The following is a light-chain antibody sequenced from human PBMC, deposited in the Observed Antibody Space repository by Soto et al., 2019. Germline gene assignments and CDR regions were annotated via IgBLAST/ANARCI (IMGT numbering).Light chain of an antibody. CDR1: SSDIGFYNY. Sequence: QSALTQPASVSGSPGQSITISCTGTSSDIGFYNYVSWYQQYAGQAPKLLIYGVTNRPSGISYRFSGSKSGSTASLTIYGLRDEDEADYYCSSYSTSVFYVFGTGTKLTVL. J-gene: IGLJ1*01. V-gene: IGLV2-14*01. CDR3: SSYSTSVFYV. CDR2: GVT.